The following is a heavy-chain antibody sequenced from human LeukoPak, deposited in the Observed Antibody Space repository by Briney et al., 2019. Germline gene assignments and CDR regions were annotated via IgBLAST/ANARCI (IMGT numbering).Heavy chain of an antibody. CDR1: GFTFSSYA. Sequence: PGGSLRLSCAASGFTFSSYAMHWVRQAPGKGLEWVAVISYDGSNKYYADSVKGRFTISRDNPKNTLYLQMNSLRAEDTAVYYCARAEYYDFWSGYYKAFDIWGQGTMVTVSS. J-gene: IGHJ3*02. D-gene: IGHD3-3*01. V-gene: IGHV3-30-3*01. CDR3: ARAEYYDFWSGYYKAFDI. CDR2: ISYDGSNK.